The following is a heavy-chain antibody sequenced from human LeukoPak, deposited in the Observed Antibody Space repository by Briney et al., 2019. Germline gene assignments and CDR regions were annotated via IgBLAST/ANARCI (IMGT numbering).Heavy chain of an antibody. J-gene: IGHJ6*02. CDR2: IIPILGIA. CDR3: TRDYAYASRGKPCYYAMDV. CDR1: GGTFSSYA. Sequence: SVKVSCKASGGTFSSYAISWVRQAPGQGLEWMGRIIPILGIANYAQKFQGRVTITADKSTSTAYMELSSLRTEDTAIYYCTRDYAYASRGKPCYYAMDVWGLGTTVTVSS. D-gene: IGHD3-16*01. V-gene: IGHV1-69*04.